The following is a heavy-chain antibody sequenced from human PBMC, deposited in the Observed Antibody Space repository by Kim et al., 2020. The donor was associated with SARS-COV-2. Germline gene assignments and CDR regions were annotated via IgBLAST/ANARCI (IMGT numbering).Heavy chain of an antibody. CDR3: ARARQGGWFFDY. D-gene: IGHD6-19*01. CDR2: TYYRSKWNN. V-gene: IGHV6-1*01. J-gene: IGHJ4*02. CDR1: GDSVSSNSTA. Sequence: SQTLSLTCAISGDSVSSNSTAWNWIRQSPSRGLEWLGRTYYRSKWNNDYAGSVKSRITINPDTSKNQFSLQLNSMTPDDTAVYYCARARQGGWFFDYWGQGTLVTVAS.